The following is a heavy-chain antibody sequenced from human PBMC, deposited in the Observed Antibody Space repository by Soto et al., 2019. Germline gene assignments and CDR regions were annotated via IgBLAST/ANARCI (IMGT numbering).Heavy chain of an antibody. Sequence: QVQLVESGGGVVQPGRSLRLSCAASGFTFSNYGMHWVRQAPGKGLEWVAVISYHGSDKYYADSVKGRFTISRDNSNNTLYLQMDSLRAEDTAVYYFAKDHLTTTVTTVGYWGQGTLVTVSS. CDR3: AKDHLTTTVTTVGY. V-gene: IGHV3-30*18. D-gene: IGHD4-17*01. J-gene: IGHJ4*02. CDR2: ISYHGSDK. CDR1: GFTFSNYG.